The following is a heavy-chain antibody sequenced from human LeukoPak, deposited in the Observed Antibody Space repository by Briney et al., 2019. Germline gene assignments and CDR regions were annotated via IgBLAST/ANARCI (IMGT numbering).Heavy chain of an antibody. D-gene: IGHD1-26*01. CDR2: ISPSSAGT. J-gene: IGHJ3*02. V-gene: IGHV1-2*02. CDR1: GYTFTDYF. CDR3: ARDRWELRNDAFDI. Sequence: ASVKVSCKASGYTFTDYFIHWVRQAPEQGLEWMGWISPSSAGTNYAQKFQGRVTVTRDTSISTAYMDLSSLRSDDTAVYYCARDRWELRNDAFDIWGQGTMVTVSS.